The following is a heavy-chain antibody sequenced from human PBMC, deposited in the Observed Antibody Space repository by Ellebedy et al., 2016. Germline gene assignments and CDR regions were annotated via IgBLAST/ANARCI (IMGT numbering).Heavy chain of an antibody. CDR1: GGSISSGGYY. CDR2: IYYSGST. J-gene: IGHJ4*02. V-gene: IGHV4-31*03. Sequence: SETLSLXXTVSGGSISSGGYYWSWIRQHPGKGLEWIGYIYYSGSTYYNPSLKSRVTISVDTSKNQFSLKLSSVTAADTAVYYCARSPRGQWLVRGFDYWGQGTLVTVSS. CDR3: ARSPRGQWLVRGFDY. D-gene: IGHD6-19*01.